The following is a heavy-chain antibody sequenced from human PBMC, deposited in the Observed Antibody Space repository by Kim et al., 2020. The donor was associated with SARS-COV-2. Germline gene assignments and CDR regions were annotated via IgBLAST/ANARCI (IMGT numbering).Heavy chain of an antibody. J-gene: IGHJ4*02. D-gene: IGHD3-10*01. CDR2: ISYDGSDK. Sequence: GGSLRLSCAASGFTFSSYGMYWVRQAPGKGLEWVALISYDGSDKYYADSVKGRFTISRDNSKNTLYLQMNSLRAEDTAVYYCAKGSDYGSGFGDYWGQGTLVTVSS. CDR1: GFTFSSYG. V-gene: IGHV3-30*18. CDR3: AKGSDYGSGFGDY.